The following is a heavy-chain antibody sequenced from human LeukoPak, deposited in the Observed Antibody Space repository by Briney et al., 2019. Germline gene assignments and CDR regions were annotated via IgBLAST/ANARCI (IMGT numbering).Heavy chain of an antibody. CDR1: GYRFTSNW. CDR3: AGRSAFDT. J-gene: IGHJ3*02. V-gene: IGHV5-51*01. Sequence: GESLKISCQGSGYRFTSNWIGWVRQMPGKGLEWMGIINPIDSDTRYSPSFQGQVTISVDKSISTAYLQWSSLKASDTAMYYCAGRSAFDTWGQGTMVTVSS. CDR2: INPIDSDT.